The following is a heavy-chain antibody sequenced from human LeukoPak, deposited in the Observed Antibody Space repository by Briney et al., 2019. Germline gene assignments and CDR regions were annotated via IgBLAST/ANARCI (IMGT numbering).Heavy chain of an antibody. Sequence: SQTLSLTCTVSGGSISSGGYYWSWIRQHPGKGLEWIGYIYYSGSTNYNPSLKSRVTISVDTSKNQFSLKLSSVTAADTAVYYCARGPTGYGSGSSHFDYWGQGTLVTVSS. V-gene: IGHV4-31*03. J-gene: IGHJ4*02. D-gene: IGHD3-10*01. CDR1: GGSISSGGYY. CDR3: ARGPTGYGSGSSHFDY. CDR2: IYYSGST.